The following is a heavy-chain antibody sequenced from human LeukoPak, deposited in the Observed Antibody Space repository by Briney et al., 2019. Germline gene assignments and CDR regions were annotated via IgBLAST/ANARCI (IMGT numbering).Heavy chain of an antibody. CDR2: IYYSGST. CDR3: ARIYYSSSYDYWYFGL. CDR1: GGSISSYY. V-gene: IGHV4-59*01. J-gene: IGHJ2*01. D-gene: IGHD6-13*01. Sequence: PSETLSLTSTVSGGSISSYYWSWIRQPPGKGLQWIGYIYYSGSTSYNPSLKSRVTISVDTSKNQFSLKLTSVTAADTAVYYCARIYYSSSYDYWYFGLWGRGTLVTVSS.